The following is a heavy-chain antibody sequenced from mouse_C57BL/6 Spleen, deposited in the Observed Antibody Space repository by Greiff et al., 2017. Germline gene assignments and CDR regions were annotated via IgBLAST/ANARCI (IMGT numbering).Heavy chain of an antibody. J-gene: IGHJ2*01. CDR3: ARHRQLGLDY. CDR1: GYTFTSYT. CDR2: INPSSGYT. Sequence: VQLQQSGAELARPGASVKMSCKASGYTFTSYTMHWVKQRPGQGLEWIGYINPSSGYTKYNQKFKDKATLTADKSSSTAYMQLSSLTSEDSAVYYCARHRQLGLDYWGQGTTLTVSS. V-gene: IGHV1-4*01. D-gene: IGHD3-2*01.